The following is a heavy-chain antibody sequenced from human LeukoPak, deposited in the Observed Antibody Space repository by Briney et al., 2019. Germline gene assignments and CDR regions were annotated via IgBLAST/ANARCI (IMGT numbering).Heavy chain of an antibody. Sequence: GGSLRLSCAASGFTVSSNYMSWVRQAPGKGLVWVSRTNGDGSDTSYADSVKGRFTISRDSATNTLYLQMNSLRAEDTAIYYCVRDGEYSHGIDFDYWGQGTLVTVSS. J-gene: IGHJ4*02. D-gene: IGHD5-18*01. CDR2: TNGDGSDT. CDR3: VRDGEYSHGIDFDY. V-gene: IGHV3-74*01. CDR1: GFTVSSNY.